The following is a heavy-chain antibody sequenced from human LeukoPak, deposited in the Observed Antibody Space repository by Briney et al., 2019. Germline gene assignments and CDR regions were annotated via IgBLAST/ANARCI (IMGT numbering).Heavy chain of an antibody. D-gene: IGHD2-21*01. CDR2: LYRGGTT. CDR1: GFSVSSNY. Sequence: GGSLRFSCVASGFSVSSNYMSWVRQAPGKGPEWLSVLYRGGTTYYAGSVKGRFTISRDDSKNTLYLQMNSLRAEDTAVYYCARDYYYGDDRQPVRVDYWGQGTLVTVSS. J-gene: IGHJ4*02. CDR3: ARDYYYGDDRQPVRVDY. V-gene: IGHV3-66*01.